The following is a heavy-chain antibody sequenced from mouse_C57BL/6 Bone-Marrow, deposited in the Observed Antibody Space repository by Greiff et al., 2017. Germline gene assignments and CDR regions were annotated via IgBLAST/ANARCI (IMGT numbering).Heavy chain of an antibody. D-gene: IGHD2-4*01. CDR2: IFPRDGST. Sequence: QVQLMESDAELVKPGASVKISCKVSGYTFTDHTIHWMKQRPEQGLEWIGYIFPRDGSTKYNEKFKGKATLTADKSSSTAYMQLNSLTSEFSAVYCCARHLIYYEYDGGFAYWGQGTLVTVSA. CDR3: ARHLIYYEYDGGFAY. J-gene: IGHJ3*01. V-gene: IGHV1-78*01. CDR1: GYTFTDHT.